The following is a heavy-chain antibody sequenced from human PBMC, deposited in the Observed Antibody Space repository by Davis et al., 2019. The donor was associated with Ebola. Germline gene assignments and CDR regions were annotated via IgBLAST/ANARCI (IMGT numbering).Heavy chain of an antibody. CDR3: AKTGGHPYYYGSRRFIYFDY. Sequence: PGGSLRLSCTDSVITFSSYAMTWVRQAPGKGLEWVSAISGSGGSTYYADSVKGRFTISRDNSKNTLYLQMNSLRAEDTAVYYCAKTGGHPYYYGSRRFIYFDYWGQGTLVTVSS. V-gene: IGHV3-23*01. CDR1: VITFSSYA. CDR2: ISGSGGST. D-gene: IGHD3-10*01. J-gene: IGHJ4*02.